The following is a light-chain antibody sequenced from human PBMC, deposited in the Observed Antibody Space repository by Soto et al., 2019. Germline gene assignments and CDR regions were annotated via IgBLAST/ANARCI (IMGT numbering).Light chain of an antibody. CDR1: QSVSSN. Sequence: EIVMTQSPDTLSVSPGERATLSCRASQSVSSNLAWYHQKPGQAPRLLIFGASTRATGIPARFSGSGSGTEFTLTISSLQSEDFAVYYCQQYNNWPAITFGQGTRLAIK. CDR3: QQYNNWPAIT. CDR2: GAS. J-gene: IGKJ5*01. V-gene: IGKV3D-15*01.